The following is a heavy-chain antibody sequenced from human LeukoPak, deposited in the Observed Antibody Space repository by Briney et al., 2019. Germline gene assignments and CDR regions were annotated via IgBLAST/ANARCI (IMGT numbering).Heavy chain of an antibody. V-gene: IGHV6-1*01. D-gene: IGHD6-6*01. CDR1: GDSVSSNSAS. CDR2: TYFRSKWKS. CDR3: ARDPDSSYEWGPFDP. J-gene: IGHJ5*02. Sequence: SQTLSLTCALSGDSVSSNSASWNWIRQSPSRGLEWLARTYFRSKWKSDYAIFVQSRITINPDTSKNQFSLHLRSVTPEDTAVYYCARDPDSSYEWGPFDPWGQGTLVTVSS.